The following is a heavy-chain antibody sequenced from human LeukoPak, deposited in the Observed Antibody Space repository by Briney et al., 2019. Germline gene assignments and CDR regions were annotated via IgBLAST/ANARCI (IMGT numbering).Heavy chain of an antibody. J-gene: IGHJ3*02. Sequence: PSETLSLTCTVSGGSISSYYWSWIRQPPGKGLEWIGYIYYSGSTNYNPSLKSRVTISIDTSKNQFSLKLSSVTAADTAVYYCARDHDYGGNRDAFDIWGQGTMGTVSS. CDR2: IYYSGST. D-gene: IGHD4-23*01. V-gene: IGHV4-59*01. CDR3: ARDHDYGGNRDAFDI. CDR1: GGSISSYY.